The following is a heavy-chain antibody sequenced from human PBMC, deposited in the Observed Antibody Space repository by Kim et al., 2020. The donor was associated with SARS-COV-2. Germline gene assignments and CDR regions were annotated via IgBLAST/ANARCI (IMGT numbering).Heavy chain of an antibody. V-gene: IGHV1-2*06. CDR1: GDAFSDYY. D-gene: IGHD3-10*01. J-gene: IGHJ4*02. Sequence: ASVKVSCKASGDAFSDYYIHWVRQAPGQGLEWLGRINPSSVATMYDQRFQGRVTLTRDTSISVVFMELSRLTSDDTAVYFCARDLRRGGSYYFDDWGQGT. CDR3: ARDLRRGGSYYFDD. CDR2: INPSSVAT.